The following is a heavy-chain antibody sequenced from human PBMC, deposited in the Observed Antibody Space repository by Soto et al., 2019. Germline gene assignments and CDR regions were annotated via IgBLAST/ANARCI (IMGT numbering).Heavy chain of an antibody. CDR2: ISVGGGSI. D-gene: IGHD6-19*01. CDR1: GFTFSRYA. J-gene: IGHJ3*01. CDR3: LRDDQWAFDV. V-gene: IGHV3-48*02. Sequence: EVQLVESGGGLVQQRRSLRISCAASGFTFSRYAMNWVRQAPGKGLEWVSYISVGGGSIFYADSVKGRFTISRDDAQNSVYLQMNTLRDEDTALYYCLRDDQWAFDVLGQGTMVIVSS.